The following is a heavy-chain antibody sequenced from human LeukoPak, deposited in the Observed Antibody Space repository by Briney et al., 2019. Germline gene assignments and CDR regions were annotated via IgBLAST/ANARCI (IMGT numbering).Heavy chain of an antibody. Sequence: PSETLSLTCSVSGDSVTSHVWSWVRQPPGKGLEWIGYVYASGANSDNCNPSLKSRITISVDTSRNQFSLRLNSVTAADTAIYYCARDNVGSLDFWGQGILLTVSS. J-gene: IGHJ4*02. D-gene: IGHD3-10*01. CDR3: ARDNVGSLDF. CDR2: VYASGAN. V-gene: IGHV4-59*02. CDR1: GDSVTSHV.